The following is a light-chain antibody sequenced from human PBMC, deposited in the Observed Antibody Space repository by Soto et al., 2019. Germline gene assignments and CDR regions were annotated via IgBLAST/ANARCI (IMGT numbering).Light chain of an antibody. J-gene: IGLJ3*02. CDR1: SGSIASNY. CDR2: EDN. Sequence: NFMLTQPLSVSESPGKTVTISCTRSSGSIASNYVQWYQQRPGSAPTTVIYEDNQRPSGVPDRFSGSIDSSSNSASLTISGLKTEDEADYYCQSYDSSNWVFGGGTKLTVL. V-gene: IGLV6-57*03. CDR3: QSYDSSNWV.